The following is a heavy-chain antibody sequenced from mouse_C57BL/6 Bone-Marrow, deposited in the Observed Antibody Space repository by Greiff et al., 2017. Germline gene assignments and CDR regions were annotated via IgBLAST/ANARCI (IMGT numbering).Heavy chain of an antibody. D-gene: IGHD2-4*01. CDR1: GFSLSTFGMG. V-gene: IGHV8-8*01. Sequence: QVTLKGSGPGILQPSQTLSLTCSFSGFSLSTFGMGVGWIRQPPGKGLEWLAHIWWDDDKYYNPALKSRPTTSKDTSKNQIFLKIDNVDTTDTATDYCARVVIYYDYDGFAYWGQGTLVTVSA. CDR2: IWWDDDK. CDR3: ARVVIYYDYDGFAY. J-gene: IGHJ3*01.